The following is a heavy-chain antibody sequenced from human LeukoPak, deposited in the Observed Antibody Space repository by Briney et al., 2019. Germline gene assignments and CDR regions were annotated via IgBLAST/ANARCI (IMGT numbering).Heavy chain of an antibody. CDR1: GFTFSSYA. Sequence: GGSLRLSCAASGFTFSSYAMHWVRQAPGKGLEWVAVVSFDETNKLYADSVKGRFTISRDNSKNTLYLQMNSLRVEDTAVYYCARRRKVGREDDAVDIWGQGTMVTVAS. J-gene: IGHJ3*02. D-gene: IGHD1-14*01. CDR2: VSFDETNK. V-gene: IGHV3-30-3*01. CDR3: ARRRKVGREDDAVDI.